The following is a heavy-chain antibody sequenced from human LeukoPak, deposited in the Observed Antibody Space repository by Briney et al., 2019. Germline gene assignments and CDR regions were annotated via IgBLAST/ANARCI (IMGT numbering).Heavy chain of an antibody. J-gene: IGHJ4*02. V-gene: IGHV4-39*01. CDR3: VLDYGDYAFDY. D-gene: IGHD4-17*01. Sequence: SETLSLTCTVSGGSLSSSTYYWGWIRQSPGKGLEWIGNIYYSGNTYYNPSLKSRVTLSVDTSKNQFSLKLSSVTAADTAVYYCVLDYGDYAFDYWGQGTLVTVSS. CDR1: GGSLSSSTYY. CDR2: IYYSGNT.